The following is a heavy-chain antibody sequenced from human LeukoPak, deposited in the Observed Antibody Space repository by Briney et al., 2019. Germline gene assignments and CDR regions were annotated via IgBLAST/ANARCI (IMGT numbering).Heavy chain of an antibody. CDR2: IYYSGST. J-gene: IGHJ3*02. V-gene: IGHV4-39*07. Sequence: SETLSLTCTVSGGSISSSSYYWGWIRQPPGKGLEWIGSIYYSGSTYYNPSLKSRVTISVDTSKNQFSLKLSSVTAADTAVYYCASGDDSSGYYGSLSGAFDIWGQGTMVIVSS. CDR1: GGSISSSSYY. D-gene: IGHD3-22*01. CDR3: ASGDDSSGYYGSLSGAFDI.